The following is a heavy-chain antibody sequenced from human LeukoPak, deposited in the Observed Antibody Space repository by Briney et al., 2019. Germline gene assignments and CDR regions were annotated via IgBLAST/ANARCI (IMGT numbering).Heavy chain of an antibody. CDR3: AKDLTRRGDYSRNAFDI. CDR1: GFTFSSYG. D-gene: IGHD4-17*01. V-gene: IGHV3-23*01. CDR2: ISGSGGST. Sequence: PGGSLRLSCAASGFTFSSYGMSWVRQAPGKGLEWVSTISGSGGSTYYADSVKGRFTISRDNSKNTLYLQMNSLRAEDTAVYYCAKDLTRRGDYSRNAFDIWGQGTMVTVSS. J-gene: IGHJ3*02.